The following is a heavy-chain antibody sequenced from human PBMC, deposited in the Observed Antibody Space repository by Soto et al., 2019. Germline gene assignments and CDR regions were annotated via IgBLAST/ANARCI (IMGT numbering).Heavy chain of an antibody. D-gene: IGHD2-2*01. CDR2: IFYSGTT. Sequence: SETLSLTCTVSGDSISSADYYWSWIRQTPGKGLEWIGHIFYSGTTYYNPSLKSRLTISVDTSKNHFSLRLTSVTAADTAVYYCARGGYCSSTSCPRGGVDVWGQGTTVTVSS. J-gene: IGHJ6*02. V-gene: IGHV4-30-4*01. CDR3: ARGGYCSSTSCPRGGVDV. CDR1: GDSISSADYY.